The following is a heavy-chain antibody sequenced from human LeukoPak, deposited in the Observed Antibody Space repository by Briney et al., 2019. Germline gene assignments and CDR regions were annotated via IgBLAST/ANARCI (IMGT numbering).Heavy chain of an antibody. CDR3: ASWGAGGNS. V-gene: IGHV3-7*01. CDR2: INPDGSAK. CDR1: GFTLSTYW. D-gene: IGHD3-16*01. J-gene: IGHJ4*02. Sequence: GGSLRLSCEASGFTLSTYWMNWVRQVPGEGLEWVANINPDGSAKRYVDSVKGRFTIARDNADNSLSLQMNSLRAEDTAVYYCASWGAGGNSWGQGTLVTVSS.